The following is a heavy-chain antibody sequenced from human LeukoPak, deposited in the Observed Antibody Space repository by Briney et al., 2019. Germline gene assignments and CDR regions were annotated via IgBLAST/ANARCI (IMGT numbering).Heavy chain of an antibody. Sequence: GASVKVSCKASGYTFTGYYMHRVRQAPGQGLEWMGWINPNSGGTNYAQKFQGRVTMTRDTSISTAYMELSRLRSDDTAVYYCARASSDFWSGYSSAIDYWGQGTLVTVSS. J-gene: IGHJ4*02. CDR3: ARASSDFWSGYSSAIDY. V-gene: IGHV1-2*02. CDR2: INPNSGGT. D-gene: IGHD3-3*01. CDR1: GYTFTGYY.